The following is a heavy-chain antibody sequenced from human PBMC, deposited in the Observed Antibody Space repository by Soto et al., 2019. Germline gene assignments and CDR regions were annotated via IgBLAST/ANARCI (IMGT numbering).Heavy chain of an antibody. Sequence: QVQLVQSGAEVQRPGASGKVSCRASGYAFGDYDISWVRQAPGQGLEWMGWMNPNSANTGYAQKFQGRVSMTRDMSISTAYMELSRLRPEDTAIYYCARMATYGTLKWFDPWGQGALVTVSS. CDR1: GYAFGDYD. D-gene: IGHD1-1*01. J-gene: IGHJ5*02. CDR3: ARMATYGTLKWFDP. V-gene: IGHV1-8*01. CDR2: MNPNSANT.